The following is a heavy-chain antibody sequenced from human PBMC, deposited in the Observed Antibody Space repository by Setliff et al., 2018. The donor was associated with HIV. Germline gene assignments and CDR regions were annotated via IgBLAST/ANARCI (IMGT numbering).Heavy chain of an antibody. CDR2: ISYNSGNT. J-gene: IGHJ3*02. D-gene: IGHD3-16*01. V-gene: IGHV1-18*01. Sequence: GPSVKVSCKASGYTSNNYGISWVRQAPGQGLEWMGWISYNSGNTHYSQRLQDRGTMTIDTLTATVYMELTSLRSDDTAVYYCASQTGGRRAFEIWGQGTVVTVSS. CDR1: GYTSNNYG. CDR3: ASQTGGRRAFEI.